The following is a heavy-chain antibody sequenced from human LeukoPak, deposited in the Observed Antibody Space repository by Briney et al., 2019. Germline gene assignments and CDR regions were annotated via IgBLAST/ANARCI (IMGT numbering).Heavy chain of an antibody. Sequence: GGSLRLSCAASGFTFSSYAMHWVRQAPGKGLEYVSAISSNGGSTYYANSVKGRFTISRDNSKNTLYLQMNSLRAEDTAVYYCARDLMSLRMEYSSGCGYWGQGTLVTVSS. CDR1: GFTFSSYA. J-gene: IGHJ4*02. D-gene: IGHD6-19*01. CDR2: ISSNGGST. CDR3: ARDLMSLRMEYSSGCGY. V-gene: IGHV3-64*01.